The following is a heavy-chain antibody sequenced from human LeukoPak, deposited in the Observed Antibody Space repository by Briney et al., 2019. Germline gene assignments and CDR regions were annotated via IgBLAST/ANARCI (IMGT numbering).Heavy chain of an antibody. J-gene: IGHJ6*02. D-gene: IGHD4-23*01. V-gene: IGHV3-30-3*01. Sequence: GRSLRLSCAASGFTFSSYAMHWVRQAPGKGLEWVAVISYDGSNKYYADSVKGRFTISRDNAKNSLYLQMNSLRAEDTALYYCAKDRGNPFSDYYYGMDVWGQGTTVTVSS. CDR2: ISYDGSNK. CDR3: AKDRGNPFSDYYYGMDV. CDR1: GFTFSSYA.